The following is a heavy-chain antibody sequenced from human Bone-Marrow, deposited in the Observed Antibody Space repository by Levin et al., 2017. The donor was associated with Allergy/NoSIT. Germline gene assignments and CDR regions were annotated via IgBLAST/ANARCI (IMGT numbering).Heavy chain of an antibody. V-gene: IGHV3-30*04. CDR2: ISYDGSNK. D-gene: IGHD6-6*01. CDR1: GFTFSSYA. Sequence: GESLKISCAASGFTFSSYAMHWVRQAPGKGLEWVAVISYDGSNKYYADSVKGRFTISRDNSKNTLYLQMNSLRAEDTAVYYCARDRGHSSSRFDYWGQGTLVTVSS. J-gene: IGHJ4*02. CDR3: ARDRGHSSSRFDY.